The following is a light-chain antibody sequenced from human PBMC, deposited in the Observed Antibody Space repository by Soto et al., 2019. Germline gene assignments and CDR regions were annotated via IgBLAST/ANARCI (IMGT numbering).Light chain of an antibody. CDR3: QQTYRTPLT. CDR1: QYIGRY. V-gene: IGKV1-39*01. J-gene: IGKJ4*01. Sequence: DIQMTQSPSSLSASVGDRVTITCRAGQYIGRYLNWYQQKPGKAPKLLIYAASSLHSGVPSRFSGSGSGTDFTLTISSLQPEDFATYSCQQTYRTPLTFGGRTKADI. CDR2: AAS.